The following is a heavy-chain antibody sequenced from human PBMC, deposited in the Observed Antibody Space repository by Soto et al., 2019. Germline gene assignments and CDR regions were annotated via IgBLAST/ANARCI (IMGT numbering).Heavy chain of an antibody. CDR2: ISANDVGT. CDR1: GFTLRNYA. J-gene: IGHJ4*02. D-gene: IGHD1-20*01. V-gene: IGHV3-23*01. Sequence: EVQLLESGGGVVQPGGSLRLSCEASGFTLRNYAMTWIRQAPGKGLEWVSLISANDVGTYYAESVKTRFTISTDQSRNTVYLQMDSLRADDTDIYYCAKAKNDYNWDNRPPFDYWGQGTLVTVSS. CDR3: AKAKNDYNWDNRPPFDY.